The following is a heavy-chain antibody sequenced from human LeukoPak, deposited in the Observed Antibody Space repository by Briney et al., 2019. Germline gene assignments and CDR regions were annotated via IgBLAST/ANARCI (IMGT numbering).Heavy chain of an antibody. V-gene: IGHV5-51*01. J-gene: IGHJ6*02. D-gene: IGHD3-10*01. Sequence: GESLKISCKGSGYSFTSYWIGWVRQMPGKGLEWMGIIYPGDSDTRYSPSFQGQVTISADKSISTAYLQWSSLKASDTAMYYCARHKEVGDPFGELLYYYGMDVWGQGTTVTVSS. CDR1: GYSFTSYW. CDR3: ARHKEVGDPFGELLYYYGMDV. CDR2: IYPGDSDT.